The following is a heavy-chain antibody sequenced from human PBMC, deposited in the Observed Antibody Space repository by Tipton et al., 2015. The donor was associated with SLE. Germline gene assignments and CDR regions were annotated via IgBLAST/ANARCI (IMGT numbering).Heavy chain of an antibody. J-gene: IGHJ4*02. D-gene: IGHD6-19*01. Sequence: SLRLSCAASGFTFSSYAMSWVRQAPGKGLEWVSGISGSDGSTYYEDSVKGRFTISRDNSKNTLYLQMNSLRAEDTAVYYCAKVSAQFFDYWGQGTLVTVSS. CDR2: ISGSDGST. CDR3: AKVSAQFFDY. V-gene: IGHV3-23*01. CDR1: GFTFSSYA.